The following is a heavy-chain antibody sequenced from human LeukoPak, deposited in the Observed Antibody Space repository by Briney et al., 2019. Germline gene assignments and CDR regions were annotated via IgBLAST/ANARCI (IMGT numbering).Heavy chain of an antibody. J-gene: IGHJ6*03. CDR2: IYYSGST. V-gene: IGHV4-59*08. CDR3: ARHGAAAAGTYYYYYYMDV. CDR1: GGSISSYY. Sequence: SETLSLTCTVSGGSISSYYWSWIRQPPGKGLEWIGYIYYSGSTNYNPSLKSRVTISVDTSKNQFSLKLSSVSAADTAVYYCARHGAAAAGTYYYYYYMDVWGKGTTVTVSS. D-gene: IGHD6-13*01.